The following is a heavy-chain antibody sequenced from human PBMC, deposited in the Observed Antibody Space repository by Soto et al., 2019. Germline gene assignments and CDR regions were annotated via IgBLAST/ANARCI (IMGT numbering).Heavy chain of an antibody. CDR3: ARDKGITMVREVFYF. CDR2: IVPIYRTA. Sequence: GASVKVSCKASGGTFSSYRINWVRQAPGQGLEWVGGIVPIYRTADYAQKFQGRVTMTRDTSIGTAYMELSRLRSDDTAVYYCARDKGITMVREVFYFWGQGTLVTVSS. V-gene: IGHV1-2*02. J-gene: IGHJ4*02. CDR1: GGTFSSYR. D-gene: IGHD3-10*01.